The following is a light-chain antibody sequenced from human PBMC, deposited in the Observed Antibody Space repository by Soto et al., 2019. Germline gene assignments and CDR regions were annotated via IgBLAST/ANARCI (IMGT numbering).Light chain of an antibody. CDR1: QSVSNTY. CDR3: QQYYSTPALT. J-gene: IGKJ4*01. CDR2: WAS. V-gene: IGKV4-1*01. Sequence: EIVLTQSPGTLSLSPGERATLSCRASQSVSNTYLAWYQQKPGQPPKLLIYWASTRESGVPDRFSGSGSGTDFTLTISSLQAEDVAVYYCQQYYSTPALTFGGGTKVEIK.